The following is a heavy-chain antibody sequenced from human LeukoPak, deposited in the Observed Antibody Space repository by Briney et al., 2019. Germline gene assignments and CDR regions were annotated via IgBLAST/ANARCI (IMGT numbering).Heavy chain of an antibody. D-gene: IGHD3-16*01. Sequence: PGGSLRLSCAASGFTFDDYAMHWVRQAPGKGLEWVSGISWNSGSIGYADSVKGRFTISRDNAKNSLYLQMNSLRAEDTALYYCAKDIGDAGSFFDYWGQGTLVTVSS. V-gene: IGHV3-9*01. CDR1: GFTFDDYA. J-gene: IGHJ4*02. CDR2: ISWNSGSI. CDR3: AKDIGDAGSFFDY.